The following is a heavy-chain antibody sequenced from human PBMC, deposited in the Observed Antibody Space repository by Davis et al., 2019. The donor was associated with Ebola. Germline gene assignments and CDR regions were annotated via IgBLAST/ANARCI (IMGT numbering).Heavy chain of an antibody. D-gene: IGHD2-15*01. V-gene: IGHV4-34*01. Sequence: PSEPLSLTCAVYGGSFSGYYWSWIRQPPGKGLEWIGEINHSGSTNYNPSLKSRVTISVDTSKNQFSLKLSSVTAADTAVYYCARVFVWVVAANIWGQGTLVTVSS. CDR3: ARVFVWVVAANI. J-gene: IGHJ4*02. CDR2: INHSGST. CDR1: GGSFSGYY.